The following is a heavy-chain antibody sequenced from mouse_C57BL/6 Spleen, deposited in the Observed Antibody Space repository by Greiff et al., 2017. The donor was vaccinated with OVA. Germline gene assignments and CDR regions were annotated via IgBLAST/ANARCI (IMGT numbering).Heavy chain of an antibody. CDR3: ARRESMAAWFAY. D-gene: IGHD1-1*02. CDR1: GYTFTTYP. J-gene: IGHJ3*01. CDR2: FHPYNDDT. V-gene: IGHV1-47*01. Sequence: VQLKESGAELVRPGASVKMSCKASGYTFTTYPIEWMKQNHGKSLEWIGNFHPYNDDTKYNEKFKGKATLTVEKSSSTVYLELSRLTSDDSAVYYCARRESMAAWFAYWGQGTLVTVSA.